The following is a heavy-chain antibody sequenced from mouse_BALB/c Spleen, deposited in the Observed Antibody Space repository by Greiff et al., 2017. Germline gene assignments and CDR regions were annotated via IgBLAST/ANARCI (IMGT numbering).Heavy chain of an antibody. D-gene: IGHD1-1*01. Sequence: VQVVESGAELAKPGASVKMSCKASGYTFTSYWMHWVKQRPGQGLEWIGYINPSTGYTEYNQKFKDKATLTADKSSSTAYMQLSSLTSEDSAVYYCAIITTVVARYFDVWGAGTTVTVSS. CDR1: GYTFTSYW. CDR2: INPSTGYT. J-gene: IGHJ1*01. V-gene: IGHV1-7*01. CDR3: AIITTVVARYFDV.